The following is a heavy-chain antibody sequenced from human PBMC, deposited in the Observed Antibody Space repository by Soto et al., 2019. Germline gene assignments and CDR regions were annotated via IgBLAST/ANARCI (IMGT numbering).Heavy chain of an antibody. CDR1: GASISTYY. V-gene: IGHV4-59*01. D-gene: IGHD3-22*01. CDR3: ASSYYYDSSGYYYSGWFDP. Sequence: PSETLSLTCTVSGASISTYYYNWIRQAPGKALEWIGYIYYTGITNYNPSLESRVTISQDTSKNQLSLTMTSVTAADTAVYYCASSYYYDSSGYYYSGWFDPWGQGTLVTVSS. CDR2: IYYTGIT. J-gene: IGHJ5*02.